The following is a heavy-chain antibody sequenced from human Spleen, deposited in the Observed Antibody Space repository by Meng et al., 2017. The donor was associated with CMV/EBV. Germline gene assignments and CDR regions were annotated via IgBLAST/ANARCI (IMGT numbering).Heavy chain of an antibody. D-gene: IGHD3-3*01. V-gene: IGHV4-59*12. Sequence: GSLRLSCTVSGGSISSYYWSWIRQPPGKGLEWIGSIYYSGSTYYNPSLKSRVTISVDTSKNQFSLKLSSVTAADTAVYYCARAPPITIFGVPDAGIYDYWGQGTLVTVSS. CDR2: IYYSGST. CDR3: ARAPPITIFGVPDAGIYDY. J-gene: IGHJ4*02. CDR1: GGSISSYY.